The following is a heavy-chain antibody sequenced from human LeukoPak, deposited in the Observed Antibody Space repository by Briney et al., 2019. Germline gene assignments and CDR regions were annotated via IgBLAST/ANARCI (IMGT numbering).Heavy chain of an antibody. CDR3: ARAVSIGYFDY. J-gene: IGHJ4*02. D-gene: IGHD1-14*01. CDR2: IYHSGST. V-gene: IGHV4-30-2*01. Sequence: SETLSLTCAVSGGSISSGGYSWSWLRQPPGKGLEWIGYIYHSGSTYYNPSLKSRVTISVDRSKNQFSLKLSSVTAADTAVYYCARAVSIGYFDYWGQGTLVTVSS. CDR1: GGSISSGGYS.